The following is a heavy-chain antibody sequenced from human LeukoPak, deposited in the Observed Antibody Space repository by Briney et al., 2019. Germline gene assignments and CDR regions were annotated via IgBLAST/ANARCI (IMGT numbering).Heavy chain of an antibody. Sequence: TSETLSLTCTVSGGSIGSYYWSWIRQPPGKGLEWIGYIYYSGSTNYNPSLKSRVTISVDTSKNQFSLNLSSVTAADTAVYYCARVLPYSSGWGVDYWGQGTLVTVSS. D-gene: IGHD6-19*01. J-gene: IGHJ4*02. CDR1: GGSIGSYY. CDR2: IYYSGST. CDR3: ARVLPYSSGWGVDY. V-gene: IGHV4-59*01.